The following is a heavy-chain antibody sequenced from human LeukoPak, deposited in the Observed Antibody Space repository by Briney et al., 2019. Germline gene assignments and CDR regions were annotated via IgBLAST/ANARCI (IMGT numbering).Heavy chain of an antibody. CDR3: ARDYASDY. D-gene: IGHD3-10*01. V-gene: IGHV3-48*03. CDR2: ISSSGSST. Sequence: PGGSLRLSCATSGFTFSNYEMSWVRQTPGKGLEWVSYISSSGSSTYYADSVKGRFTISRDNAKSSLCLQMDSLRAGDTAVYYCARDYASDYWGQGTLVTVSS. CDR1: GFTFSNYE. J-gene: IGHJ4*02.